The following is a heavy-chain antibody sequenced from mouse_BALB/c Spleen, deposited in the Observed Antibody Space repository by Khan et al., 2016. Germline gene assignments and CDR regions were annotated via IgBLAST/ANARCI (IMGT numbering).Heavy chain of an antibody. V-gene: IGHV14-1*02. CDR2: IDPENGNS. CDR3: ARSPYFFDY. J-gene: IGHJ2*01. CDR1: GFNIKDYY. Sequence: VQLKESGAELVRPGALVKLTCKASGFNIKDYYMHWVKQRPEQGLEWIGWIDPENGNSIYDPKFQGKASITADTSSNTAYLQVNSLTSEDTAVYYVARSPYFFDYWGQGTTLTVSS.